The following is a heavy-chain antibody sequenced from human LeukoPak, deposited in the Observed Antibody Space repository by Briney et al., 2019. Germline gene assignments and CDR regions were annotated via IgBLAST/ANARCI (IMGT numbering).Heavy chain of an antibody. V-gene: IGHV3-30*04. D-gene: IGHD5-24*01. Sequence: GGSLRLSCGASGFSFSSFGMHWVRQAPGKGLQWVAVISYDGSNKYYTDSVKGRFTISRDNSKNTLYLEMNSLRAEDTAVYYCARDSMATMGDWGQGTLVTVSS. CDR1: GFSFSSFG. CDR3: ARDSMATMGD. J-gene: IGHJ4*02. CDR2: ISYDGSNK.